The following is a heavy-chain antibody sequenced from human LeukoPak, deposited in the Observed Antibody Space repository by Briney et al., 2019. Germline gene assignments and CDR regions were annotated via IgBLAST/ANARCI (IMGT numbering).Heavy chain of an antibody. CDR3: ALAYCGGDCYEGAFDI. CDR1: XGSXSGYX. D-gene: IGHD2-21*02. V-gene: IGHV4-34*01. Sequence: LXCAVXXGSXSGYXWSWIRQPPGKGLEWIGEINHSGSTNYNPSLKSRVTISVDTSKNQFSLKLSSVTAADTAVYYCALAYCGGDCYEGAFDIWGQGTMVTVSS. J-gene: IGHJ3*02. CDR2: INHSGST.